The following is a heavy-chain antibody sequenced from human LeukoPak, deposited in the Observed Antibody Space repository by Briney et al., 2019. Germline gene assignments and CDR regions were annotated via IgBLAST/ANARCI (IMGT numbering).Heavy chain of an antibody. D-gene: IGHD6-13*01. CDR2: IYYSGST. J-gene: IGHJ4*02. V-gene: IGHV4-31*03. CDR1: GGSISSGGYY. Sequence: PSQTLSLTCTVSGGSISSGGYYWGWIRQHPGKGLEWIGYIYYSGSTYYNPSLKSRVSISVDTSKNQFSLNLSSVTAADTAVYYCARLSAAGPYTLDYWGQGTLVTVSS. CDR3: ARLSAAGPYTLDY.